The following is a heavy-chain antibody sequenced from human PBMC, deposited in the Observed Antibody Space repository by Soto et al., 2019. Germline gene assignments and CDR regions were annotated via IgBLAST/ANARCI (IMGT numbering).Heavy chain of an antibody. Sequence: PWESLKISWKGSGYRFTSYWISWVRQMPGKGLEWMGRIDPSDSYTNYSPSFQGHVTISADKSISTAYLQWSSLKASDTAMYYCARHCHRDSSGFGVCWAFEIWGQGTMVTVSS. D-gene: IGHD3-22*01. V-gene: IGHV5-10-1*01. CDR1: GYRFTSYW. CDR2: IDPSDSYT. CDR3: ARHCHRDSSGFGVCWAFEI. J-gene: IGHJ3*02.